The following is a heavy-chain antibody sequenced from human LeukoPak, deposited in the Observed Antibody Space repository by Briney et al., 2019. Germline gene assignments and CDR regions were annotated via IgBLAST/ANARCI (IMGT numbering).Heavy chain of an antibody. CDR3: AKARGTDSKLLWFGELSSGLDAFDI. Sequence: SETLSLTCTVSGGSISSYYWSWIRQPPGKGLDWIGYVYYSGSTNYNPSLTSRVTISIDRSKNQFSLKLSSVTAADTAVYYCAKARGTDSKLLWFGELSSGLDAFDIWGQGTMVTVSS. D-gene: IGHD3-10*01. CDR2: VYYSGST. CDR1: GGSISSYY. V-gene: IGHV4-59*01. J-gene: IGHJ3*02.